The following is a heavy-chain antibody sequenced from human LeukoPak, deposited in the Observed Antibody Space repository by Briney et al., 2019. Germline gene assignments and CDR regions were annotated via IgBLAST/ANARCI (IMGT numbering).Heavy chain of an antibody. V-gene: IGHV4-39*01. CDR3: ARQTGSGLFILP. CDR1: GVSISSSYSY. Sequence: SETLSLTCTVSGVSISSSYSYWGWIRQPPGMGLEWIGSIYYTGNTYYNASLKSQVSTSIDTSKNQFSLKLTSVTAADTAVYYCARQTGSGLFILPGGQGTLVTVSS. CDR2: IYYTGNT. J-gene: IGHJ4*02. D-gene: IGHD3/OR15-3a*01.